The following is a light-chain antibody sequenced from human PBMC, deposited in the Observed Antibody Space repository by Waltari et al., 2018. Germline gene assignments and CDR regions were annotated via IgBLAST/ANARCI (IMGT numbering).Light chain of an antibody. CDR3: NQYAATPLT. CDR1: PARSNS. CDR2: RAS. Sequence: DIQMTQSPSSLSASVGDRFTITCRASPARSNSLAWYQQKPGKAPKVLLYRASTWGSGGPSRFTGSGTGRDYNLTISGLQTEVCATYYSNQYAATPLTSGGRTKVEIK. V-gene: IGKV1-NL1*01. J-gene: IGKJ4*02.